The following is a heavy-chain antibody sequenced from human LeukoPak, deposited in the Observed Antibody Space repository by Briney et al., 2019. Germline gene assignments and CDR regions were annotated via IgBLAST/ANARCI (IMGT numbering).Heavy chain of an antibody. D-gene: IGHD6-13*01. CDR1: GYSFTSYW. Sequence: GESLKISCEGSGYSFTSYWIGWVRQMPGKGLEWMGIIYPGDSDTRYSPSFQGQVTISADKSISTAYLQWSSLRASDTAMYYCARRSAAVSSDAFDIWGQGTMVTVSS. V-gene: IGHV5-51*01. CDR3: ARRSAAVSSDAFDI. CDR2: IYPGDSDT. J-gene: IGHJ3*02.